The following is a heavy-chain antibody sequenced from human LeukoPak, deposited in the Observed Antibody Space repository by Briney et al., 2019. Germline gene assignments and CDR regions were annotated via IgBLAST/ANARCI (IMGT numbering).Heavy chain of an antibody. CDR1: GGSFSGYY. J-gene: IGHJ6*02. Sequence: PSETLSLTCAVYGGSFSGYYWSWIRQPPGKGLEWIGEINHSGSTNYNPSLKSRVTISVDPSKPPFSLKLSSVTAADTAVYYCARAQKASSSVYYYYYYGMDVWGQGTTVTVSS. D-gene: IGHD6-6*01. V-gene: IGHV4-34*01. CDR2: INHSGST. CDR3: ARAQKASSSVYYYYYYGMDV.